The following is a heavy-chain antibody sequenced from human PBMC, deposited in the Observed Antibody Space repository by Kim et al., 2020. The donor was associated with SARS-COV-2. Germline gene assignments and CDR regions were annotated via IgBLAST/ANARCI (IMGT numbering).Heavy chain of an antibody. V-gene: IGHV7-4-1*02. Sequence: YAQGFKGRFVFSLDTSVSTAYLQISSLKAEDTAVYYCARSHKHRYGMDVWGQGTTVTVSS. CDR3: ARSHKHRYGMDV. J-gene: IGHJ6*02.